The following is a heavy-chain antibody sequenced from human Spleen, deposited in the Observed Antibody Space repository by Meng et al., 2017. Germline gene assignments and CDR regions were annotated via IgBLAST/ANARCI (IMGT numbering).Heavy chain of an antibody. Sequence: GSLRLSCAVSGYFISSGYYWGWIRQPPGKGLEWIGSMSHSGNTYHNSSLKSRVSMSVDTSKNQFSLKLSSVTAADTAVYYCARGYSTGGLFFDYWGQGTLVTVSS. V-gene: IGHV4-38-2*01. CDR1: GYFISSGYY. D-gene: IGHD2-15*01. CDR2: MSHSGNT. J-gene: IGHJ4*02. CDR3: ARGYSTGGLFFDY.